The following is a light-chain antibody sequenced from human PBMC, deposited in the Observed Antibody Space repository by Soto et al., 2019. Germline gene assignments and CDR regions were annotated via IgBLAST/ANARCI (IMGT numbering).Light chain of an antibody. V-gene: IGKV3-20*01. CDR2: GAS. Sequence: EIVLTQSPGTLSLSPGERATLSCRASQSVSSSYLAWYQQKPGQAPRLLIYGASSRATGIPDRFSGSGSGTDFTLTISRLEPEDFAVYYCQHYGSSPYTFGQGTNPEIK. CDR1: QSVSSSY. CDR3: QHYGSSPYT. J-gene: IGKJ2*01.